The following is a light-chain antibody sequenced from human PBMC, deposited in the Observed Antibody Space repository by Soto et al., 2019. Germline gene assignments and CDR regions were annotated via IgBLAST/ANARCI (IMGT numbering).Light chain of an antibody. J-gene: IGKJ4*01. Sequence: DIQMTQSPSTLSASVGDRVTITCRASQSISTWLAWYQEKPGKAPKLLIYKASTLESGVPSRFSGSGSGTEFTLTISSLKTDDFASYYCQQYNSYPLTFGGGIKVDIK. CDR3: QQYNSYPLT. V-gene: IGKV1-5*03. CDR2: KAS. CDR1: QSISTW.